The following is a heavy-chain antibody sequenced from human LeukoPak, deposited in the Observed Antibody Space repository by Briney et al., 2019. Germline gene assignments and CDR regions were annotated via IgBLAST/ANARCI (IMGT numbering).Heavy chain of an antibody. CDR2: IIPILGIA. J-gene: IGHJ4*02. Sequence: SVKVSCKASGGTFSSYAISWVRQAPGQGLEWMGRIIPILGIANYAQKFQGRVTITADKSTSTAYMGLSSLRSEDTAVYYCARGDTAMVKVYWGQGTLVTVSS. D-gene: IGHD5-18*01. CDR3: ARGDTAMVKVY. V-gene: IGHV1-69*04. CDR1: GGTFSSYA.